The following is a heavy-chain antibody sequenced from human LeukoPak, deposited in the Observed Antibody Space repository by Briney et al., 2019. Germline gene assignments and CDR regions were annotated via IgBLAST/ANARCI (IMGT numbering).Heavy chain of an antibody. CDR2: IDNDGRGT. J-gene: IGHJ3*01. Sequence: PGGSLRLSCAASGFIFSSYGFYWFRQVQGKGLEYVSRIDNDGRGTTYADSVKGRYTISRDNTKNTVYLQMNSLRPEDTAMYYCARGGVHHAFDVWGQGTMVTVSS. V-gene: IGHV3-74*01. CDR1: GFIFSSYG. CDR3: ARGGVHHAFDV. D-gene: IGHD3-3*01.